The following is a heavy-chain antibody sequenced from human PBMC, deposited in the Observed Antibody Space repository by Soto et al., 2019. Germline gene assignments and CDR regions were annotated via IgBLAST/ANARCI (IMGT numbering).Heavy chain of an antibody. CDR3: AREAVFYGDGYFEY. CDR2: ISYDGSNK. CDR1: GFTFSSYA. J-gene: IGHJ4*02. Sequence: SLRLSCAASGFTFSSYAMHWVRQAPGKGLEWVAVISYDGSNKYYADSVKGRFTISRDNSKNTLYLQMNSLRAEDTAVYYCAREAVFYGDGYFEYWGQGTLVTVS. D-gene: IGHD3-10*01. V-gene: IGHV3-30-3*01.